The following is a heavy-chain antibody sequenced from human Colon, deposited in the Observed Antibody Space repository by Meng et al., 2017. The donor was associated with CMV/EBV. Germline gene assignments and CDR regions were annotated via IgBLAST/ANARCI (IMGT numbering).Heavy chain of an antibody. CDR1: GSSFSNSW. J-gene: IGHJ4*02. CDR2: TNEDGSDK. V-gene: IGHV3-7*01. D-gene: IGHD2-8*01. Sequence: GRSLKISCAASGSSFSNSWMIWVRRDPGKGLEWVAKTNEDGSDKYYVDSVKGRFTIFRDNAKNSVYLQMNSQRAEDTAVYYCASTGPLYGLYFCYWGQGTLVTVSS. CDR3: ASTGPLYGLYFCY.